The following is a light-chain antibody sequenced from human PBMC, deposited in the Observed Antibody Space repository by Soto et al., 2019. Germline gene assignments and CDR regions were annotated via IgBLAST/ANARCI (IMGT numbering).Light chain of an antibody. CDR1: QSISNY. CDR2: DAS. Sequence: IVLTQSPATLSLSPWERATLSCRASQSISNYLAWYQQKPGQAPRLLIYDASNRATGIPARFSGSGSGTDLSLTISRLEPEDFAVYYCQQRGSLRWTFGQGTKVDIK. V-gene: IGKV3-11*01. J-gene: IGKJ1*01. CDR3: QQRGSLRWT.